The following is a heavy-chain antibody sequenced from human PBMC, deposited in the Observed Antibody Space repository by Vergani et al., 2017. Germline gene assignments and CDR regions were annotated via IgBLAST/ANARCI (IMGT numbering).Heavy chain of an antibody. D-gene: IGHD2/OR15-2a*01. Sequence: QVQLQESGPGLVKPSQTLSLTCTVSGAAIKDFYWSWSRQPPGKGLEWIGYVYYTGSTTYNPSLKSRVTISVDTSNNQFSLRMTSLTAADTAIYYCARDRDLYCRSTTSGHNWFDPWGQGSLVTGSS. CDR1: GAAIKDFY. J-gene: IGHJ5*02. CDR3: ARDRDLYCRSTTSGHNWFDP. CDR2: VYYTGST. V-gene: IGHV4-59*01.